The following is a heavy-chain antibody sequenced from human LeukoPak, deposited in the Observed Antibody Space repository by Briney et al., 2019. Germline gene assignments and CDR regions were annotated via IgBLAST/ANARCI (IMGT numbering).Heavy chain of an antibody. CDR2: IYYSGST. CDR1: GGSISSYY. J-gene: IGHJ4*02. Sequence: SETLSLTCTVSGGSISSYYWSWIRQPPGKGLEWIGYIYYSGSTNYNPSLKRRVTISVDTSKNQFSLKLSSVTAADTAVYYCAREPPFSYDSSGYYPNYFDYWGQGTLVTVSS. D-gene: IGHD3-22*01. V-gene: IGHV4-59*01. CDR3: AREPPFSYDSSGYYPNYFDY.